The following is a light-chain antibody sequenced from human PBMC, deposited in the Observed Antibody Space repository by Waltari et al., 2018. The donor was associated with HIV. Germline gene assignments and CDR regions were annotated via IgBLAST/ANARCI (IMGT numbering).Light chain of an antibody. V-gene: IGLV1-40*01. CDR1: RSNNASDHQ. Sequence: QSVPTLPPSASAGPGHRAPISHTGSRSNNASDHQAHWYQQLPGTAPILLIYGNTNRPSGVPDLFSGSKSGTSASLAITGLQAEDEADYYCQSYDSSLNKVFGGGTKLTV. CDR3: QSYDSSLNKV. J-gene: IGLJ2*01. CDR2: GNT.